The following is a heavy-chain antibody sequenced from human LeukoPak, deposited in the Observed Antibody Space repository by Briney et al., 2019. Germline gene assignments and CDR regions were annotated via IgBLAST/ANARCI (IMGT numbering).Heavy chain of an antibody. CDR1: GGSITSYY. D-gene: IGHD3-16*01. V-gene: IGHV4-59*08. Sequence: KPSETLSLTCTVSGGSITSYYWSWLRQPPGKGLEWIGYIYYSGSTNYNPSLKSRVTISVDTSKNQFSLKLSSVTAADTAVYYCARLGGQLDLWGQGTLVTVSS. J-gene: IGHJ5*02. CDR3: ARLGGQLDL. CDR2: IYYSGST.